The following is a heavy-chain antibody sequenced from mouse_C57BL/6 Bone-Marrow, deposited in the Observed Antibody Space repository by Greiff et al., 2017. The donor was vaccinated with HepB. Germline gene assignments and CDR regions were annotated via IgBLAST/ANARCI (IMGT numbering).Heavy chain of an antibody. V-gene: IGHV1-69*01. CDR3: ARIGSNLPKWYFDV. CDR2: IDPSDSYT. J-gene: IGHJ1*03. Sequence: QVQLQQPGAELVMPGASVKLSCKASGYTFTSYWMHWVKQRPGQGLEWIGEIDPSDSYTNYNQKFKGKSTLTVDKSSSTAYMQLSSLTSEDSAVYYCARIGSNLPKWYFDVWGTGTTVTVSS. CDR1: GYTFTSYW. D-gene: IGHD2-5*01.